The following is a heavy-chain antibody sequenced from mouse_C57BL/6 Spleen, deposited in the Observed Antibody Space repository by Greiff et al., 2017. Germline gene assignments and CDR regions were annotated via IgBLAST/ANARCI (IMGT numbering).Heavy chain of an antibody. Sequence: QVQLKQSGAELVRPGASVTLSCKASGYTFTDYEMHWVKQTPVHGLEWIGAIAPETGGTAYNQKFKGKAILTADKSSSTAYMELRSLTSEDSAVYYCTSCYYYGSSYGYFDVWGTGTTVTVSS. CDR3: TSCYYYGSSYGYFDV. V-gene: IGHV1-15*01. J-gene: IGHJ1*03. CDR1: GYTFTDYE. CDR2: IAPETGGT. D-gene: IGHD1-1*01.